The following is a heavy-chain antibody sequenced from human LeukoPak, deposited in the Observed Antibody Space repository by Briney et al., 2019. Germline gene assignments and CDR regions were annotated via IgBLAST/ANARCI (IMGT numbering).Heavy chain of an antibody. V-gene: IGHV1-18*01. D-gene: IGHD6-19*01. Sequence: ASVNVSCKASGYTFTSFGISWVRQAPGQGLEWMGWISAYNGNTDYSLKLQGRVTMTTDTSTSTAYMELRSLISDDTAVYYCARDHGVAVAGTWGYWGQGTLVTVSS. CDR3: ARDHGVAVAGTWGY. CDR2: ISAYNGNT. J-gene: IGHJ4*02. CDR1: GYTFTSFG.